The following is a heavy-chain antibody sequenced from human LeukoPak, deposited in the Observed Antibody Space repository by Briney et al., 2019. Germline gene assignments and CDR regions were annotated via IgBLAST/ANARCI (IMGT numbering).Heavy chain of an antibody. CDR3: AGLHFAAAEGFDP. CDR2: IYYSGNT. V-gene: IGHV4-59*08. D-gene: IGHD6-13*01. CDR1: GGSLSGHW. Sequence: SETLSLTCTVSGGSLSGHWWSWIRQPPGKGLEWIGYIYYSGNTNYNPSLNTRVTISVDTSKNQFSLNLRSVTAADTAVYYCAGLHFAAAEGFDPWGQGTLVTVSS. J-gene: IGHJ5*02.